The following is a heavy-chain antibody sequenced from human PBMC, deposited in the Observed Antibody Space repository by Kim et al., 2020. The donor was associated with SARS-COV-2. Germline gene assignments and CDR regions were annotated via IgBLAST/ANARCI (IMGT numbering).Heavy chain of an antibody. J-gene: IGHJ3*02. V-gene: IGHV4-59*08. D-gene: IGHD3-9*01. CDR3: ARHEDILTGYAFPI. Sequence: YNPSLKSRGTLSVDLSKKQVSLKLRSVTAADTAVYYCARHEDILTGYAFPIWGQGTMVTVSS.